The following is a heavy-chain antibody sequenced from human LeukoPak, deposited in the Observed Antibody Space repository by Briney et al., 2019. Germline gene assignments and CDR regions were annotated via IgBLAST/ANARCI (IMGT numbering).Heavy chain of an antibody. CDR3: ARRNLIVDIVATPSDD. V-gene: IGHV4-39*01. D-gene: IGHD5-12*01. CDR1: GGSISSSSYY. Sequence: SETLSLTCTVSGGSISSSSYYWGWIRQPPGKGLEWIGSIYYSGSTYYNPSLKSRVTISVDTSKNRFSLKLSSVTAADTAVYYCARRNLIVDIVATPSDDWGQGTLVTVSS. CDR2: IYYSGST. J-gene: IGHJ4*02.